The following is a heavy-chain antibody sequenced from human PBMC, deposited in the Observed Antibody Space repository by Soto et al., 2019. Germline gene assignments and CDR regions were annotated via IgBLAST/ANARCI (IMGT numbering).Heavy chain of an antibody. V-gene: IGHV3-30*18. J-gene: IGHJ4*02. Sequence: GGSLRLSCAASGFTFSSYGMHWVRQAPGKGLEWVAVISYDGSNKYYADSVKGRFTISRDNSKNTLYLQMNSLRAEDTAVYYCAKALGSMTRGYFDYWGQGTLVTVSS. CDR3: AKALGSMTRGYFDY. CDR1: GFTFSSYG. CDR2: ISYDGSNK. D-gene: IGHD3-16*01.